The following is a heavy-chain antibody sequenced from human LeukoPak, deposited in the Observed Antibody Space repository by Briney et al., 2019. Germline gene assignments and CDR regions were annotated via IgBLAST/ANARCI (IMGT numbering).Heavy chain of an antibody. J-gene: IGHJ5*02. CDR1: GGSFSGYY. CDR2: INHSGST. D-gene: IGHD3-10*01. CDR3: ARDRFRYGSVNPGWFDP. V-gene: IGHV4-34*01. Sequence: PSETLSLTCAVYGGSFSGYYWSWIRRPPGKGLEWIGEINHSGSTNYNPSLKSRVTISVDTSKNQFSLKLSSVTAADTAVYYCARDRFRYGSVNPGWFDPWGQGTLVTVSS.